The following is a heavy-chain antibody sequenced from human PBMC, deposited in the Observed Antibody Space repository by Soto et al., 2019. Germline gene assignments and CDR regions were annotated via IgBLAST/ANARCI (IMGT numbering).Heavy chain of an antibody. Sequence: NPSETLSLTCAVSGYSITTGYSWGWVRQPPGKGLEWIGNIFHSGRTYYSPSLKDRLTVSMDTSKNQFSLKLRSVTAADTAVYYCARESSGGNSDFDLWGLGTMVTVSS. V-gene: IGHV4-38-2*02. CDR3: ARESSGGNSDFDL. J-gene: IGHJ3*01. CDR1: GYSITTGYS. CDR2: IFHSGRT. D-gene: IGHD2-21*02.